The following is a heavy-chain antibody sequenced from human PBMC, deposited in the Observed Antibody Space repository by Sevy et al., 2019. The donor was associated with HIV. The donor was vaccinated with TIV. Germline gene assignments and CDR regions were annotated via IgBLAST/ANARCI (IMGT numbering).Heavy chain of an antibody. D-gene: IGHD6-25*01. Sequence: GGSLRLSCTASGFTFSDYYMNWIRQAPGKGLEWVSYISGSGTSRHYANFVKGRFTISRDNAKNSLYLEMTSLRAEDTAIYYCAKETIRGYYWGQGTVVTVSS. J-gene: IGHJ4*02. CDR1: GFTFSDYY. CDR3: AKETIRGYY. CDR2: ISGSGTSR. V-gene: IGHV3-11*01.